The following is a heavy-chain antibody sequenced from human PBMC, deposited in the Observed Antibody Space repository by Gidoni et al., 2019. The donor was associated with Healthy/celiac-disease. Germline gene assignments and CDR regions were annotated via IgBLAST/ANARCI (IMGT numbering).Heavy chain of an antibody. Sequence: EVQLVESGGGLVTPGGSLSLSCAASGFIFSRSSMNWVRQAPGKGLEWVSAISHNSTYIDYADSVKGRVTISRDNAKNSLYLQMNSLRAEDTAVYYCARDYIVGDNPVIDAFDIWGQGTMVTVSS. CDR2: ISHNSTYI. J-gene: IGHJ3*02. D-gene: IGHD1-26*01. CDR3: ARDYIVGDNPVIDAFDI. V-gene: IGHV3-21*01. CDR1: GFIFSRSS.